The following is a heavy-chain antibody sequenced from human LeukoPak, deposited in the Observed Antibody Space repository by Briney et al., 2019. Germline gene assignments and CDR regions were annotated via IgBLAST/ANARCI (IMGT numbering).Heavy chain of an antibody. CDR2: IKQDGSEK. V-gene: IGHV3-7*01. Sequence: GGTLRLSCAASGFTFSNYGMSWVRQAPGKGLEWVANIKQDGSEKYYVDSVKGRFTISRDNAKNSLYLQMNSLRAEDTAVYYCARDPPYYYDSSGYYGYWGQGTLVTVSS. CDR1: GFTFSNYG. CDR3: ARDPPYYYDSSGYYGY. D-gene: IGHD3-22*01. J-gene: IGHJ4*02.